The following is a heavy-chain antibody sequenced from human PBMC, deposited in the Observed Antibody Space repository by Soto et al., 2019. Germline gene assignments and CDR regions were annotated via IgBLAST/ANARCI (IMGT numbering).Heavy chain of an antibody. V-gene: IGHV1-69*13. J-gene: IGHJ5*02. CDR2: IIPIFGTA. Sequence: ASVKVSCKASGGTFSSYAISWVRQAPGQGLEWMGGIIPIFGTANYAQKFQGRVTITADESTSTAYMELSSLRSEDTAVYYCARDASSSGSNSCDPWGQGTLVTVSS. CDR3: ARDASSSGSNSCDP. D-gene: IGHD3-22*01. CDR1: GGTFSSYA.